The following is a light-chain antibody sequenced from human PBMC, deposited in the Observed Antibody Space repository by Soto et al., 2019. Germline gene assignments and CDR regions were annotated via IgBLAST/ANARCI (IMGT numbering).Light chain of an antibody. CDR2: KAS. CDR3: QQYTTYWT. CDR1: QSISTL. V-gene: IGKV1-5*03. Sequence: DIQMTQSPSTLSASVGDRVTITCRAGQSISTLLAWNQQKPGRAPKLLIFKASSLESGVPSRFSGSGSGTEFSLTIRSLPPDDFATYYCQQYTTYWTFGQGTKVEIK. J-gene: IGKJ1*01.